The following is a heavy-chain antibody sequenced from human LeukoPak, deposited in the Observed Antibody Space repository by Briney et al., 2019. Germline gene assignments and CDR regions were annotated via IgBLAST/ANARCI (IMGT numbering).Heavy chain of an antibody. CDR3: ASDQAYYDSSGYSDY. Sequence: SVKVSCKASGGTFSSYAISWVRQAPGQGLEWMGRIIPILGIANYAQKFQGRVTITADKSTSTAYMELSGLRSEDTAVYYCASDQAYYDSSGYSDYWGQGTLVTVSS. CDR2: IIPILGIA. V-gene: IGHV1-69*04. D-gene: IGHD3-22*01. CDR1: GGTFSSYA. J-gene: IGHJ4*02.